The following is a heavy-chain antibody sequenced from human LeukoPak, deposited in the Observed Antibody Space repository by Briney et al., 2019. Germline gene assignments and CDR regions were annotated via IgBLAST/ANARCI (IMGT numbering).Heavy chain of an antibody. D-gene: IGHD5-24*01. CDR3: ARNRVGFHYADAFDL. J-gene: IGHJ3*01. V-gene: IGHV3-30*02. CDR2: VHYDGSEK. CDR1: GFSLINSG. Sequence: PGGSLRLSCAASGFSLINSGMHRVRQAPGKGLEWVAFVHYDGSEKHYADSLKGRFTISRDNSKNTLYLQMNSLRGEDTAVYYCARNRVGFHYADAFDLWGQGTMVTVSS.